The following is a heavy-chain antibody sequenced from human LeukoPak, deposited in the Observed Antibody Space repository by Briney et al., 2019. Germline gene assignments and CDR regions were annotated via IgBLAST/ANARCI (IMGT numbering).Heavy chain of an antibody. D-gene: IGHD6-13*01. CDR1: GFTFSSYW. J-gene: IGHJ4*02. CDR3: ARGRYSSSWYDY. V-gene: IGHV3-7*01. Sequence: GGSLRLSCAASGFTFSSYWMSWVRRAPGKGLEWVANIKQDGSEKYYVDSVKGRFTISRDNAKNSLYLQMNSLGAEDTAVYYCARGRYSSSWYDYWGQGTLVTVSS. CDR2: IKQDGSEK.